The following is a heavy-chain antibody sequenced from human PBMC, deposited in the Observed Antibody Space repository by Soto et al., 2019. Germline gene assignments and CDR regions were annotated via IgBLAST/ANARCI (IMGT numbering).Heavy chain of an antibody. CDR2: IIPIFGTA. CDR1: GGTFSSYA. CDR3: ASHTGSSPEGRYYYGMDV. J-gene: IGHJ6*02. V-gene: IGHV1-69*12. D-gene: IGHD1-26*01. Sequence: QVQLVQSGAEVKKPGSSVKVSCKASGGTFSSYAISWVRQAPGQGLEWMGGIIPIFGTADYAQTFQGRVTSTADEPTSTAYMELSSLRSEDTAVYYCASHTGSSPEGRYYYGMDVWGQGTTVTVSS.